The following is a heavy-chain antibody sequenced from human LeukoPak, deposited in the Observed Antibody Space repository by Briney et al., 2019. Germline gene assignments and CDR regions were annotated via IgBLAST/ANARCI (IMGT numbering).Heavy chain of an antibody. CDR1: GGSISSGGYC. J-gene: IGHJ3*02. Sequence: SQTLSLTCTVSGGSISSGGYCWSWIRQHPGKGLEWIGYIYYSGSTYYNPSLKSRVTISVDTSKNQFSLKLSSVTAADTAVYYCARDTGGDYYDRGAFDIWGQGTMVTVSS. CDR2: IYYSGST. D-gene: IGHD3-22*01. V-gene: IGHV4-31*03. CDR3: ARDTGGDYYDRGAFDI.